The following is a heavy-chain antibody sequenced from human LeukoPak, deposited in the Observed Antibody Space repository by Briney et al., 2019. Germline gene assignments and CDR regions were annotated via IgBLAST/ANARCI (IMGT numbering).Heavy chain of an antibody. D-gene: IGHD4-23*01. CDR1: GDSVSRDSIA. CDR2: TYYRSKWYN. V-gene: IGHV6-1*01. Sequence: SQSLSLTCAISGDSVSRDSIAWNWIRQSPSRGLEWLGRTYYRSKWYNDYAVSVKSRITINPDTSKNQFSLKLSSVTAADTAVYYCARHESHGGNSRAYFDYWGQGTLVTVSS. CDR3: ARHESHGGNSRAYFDY. J-gene: IGHJ4*02.